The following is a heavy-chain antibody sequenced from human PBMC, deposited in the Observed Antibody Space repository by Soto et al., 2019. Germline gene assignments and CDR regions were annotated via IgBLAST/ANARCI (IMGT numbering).Heavy chain of an antibody. V-gene: IGHV4-39*01. CDR1: GGSISSNAYY. J-gene: IGHJ4*02. CDR2: KLYSGST. CDR3: ARHHDFVWGSYRWALDY. D-gene: IGHD3-16*02. Sequence: QLQLQESGPGLVKPSETLSLTCTVSGGSISSNAYYWGWIRQPPGKGLEWIGSKLYSGSTYYSPALNSRLTISVDTSKHHFYLQLSSVTAADTAVYYCARHHDFVWGSYRWALDYWGQGTLVTVSP.